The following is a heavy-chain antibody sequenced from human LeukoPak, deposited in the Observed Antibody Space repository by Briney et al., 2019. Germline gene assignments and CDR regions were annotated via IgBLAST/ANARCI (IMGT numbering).Heavy chain of an antibody. CDR3: ARNLGPFDV. J-gene: IGHJ3*01. CDR1: GFTFNDFA. Sequence: GGSLRLSCAASGFTFNDFAMTWVRQAPGKGLEWVSTIADAGTYYADSVKGRLIISRDNSKNMLYLQLNSLRADDTAMYYCARNLGPFDVRGHGTMVTVSS. D-gene: IGHD3-16*01. CDR2: IADAGT. V-gene: IGHV3-23*01.